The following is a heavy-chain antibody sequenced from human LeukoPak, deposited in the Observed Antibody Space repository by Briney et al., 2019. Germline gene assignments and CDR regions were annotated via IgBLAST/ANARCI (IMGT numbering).Heavy chain of an antibody. J-gene: IGHJ5*02. D-gene: IGHD2-2*02. Sequence: SETLSLTCAVYGGSFSGYYWSWIRQPPGKGLEWIGEINHSGSTNYNPSLKSRVTISVDTSKNQFSLKLSSVTAADTAVYYCARGGYCSSTSCYTDGWFDPWGQGTLVTVSP. CDR3: ARGGYCSSTSCYTDGWFDP. CDR2: INHSGST. V-gene: IGHV4-34*01. CDR1: GGSFSGYY.